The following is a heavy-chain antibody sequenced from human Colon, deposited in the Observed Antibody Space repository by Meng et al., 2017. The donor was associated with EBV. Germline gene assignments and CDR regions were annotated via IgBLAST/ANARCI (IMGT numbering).Heavy chain of an antibody. D-gene: IGHD2-21*01. CDR1: CVSISSSHL. CDR2: AYHTGST. J-gene: IGHJ4*02. V-gene: IGHV4-4*02. CDR3: ARVWQSLTAFFDS. Sequence: HVQLHVCGPGRVQSSGPLSLTCAVSCVSISSSHLWTCVRQPLWKGLEWIGEAYHTGSTKYNPSLKSRLTISVDKSKNQFSLNLTSVTAADTAVYYCARVWQSLTAFFDSWGQGTLVTVSS.